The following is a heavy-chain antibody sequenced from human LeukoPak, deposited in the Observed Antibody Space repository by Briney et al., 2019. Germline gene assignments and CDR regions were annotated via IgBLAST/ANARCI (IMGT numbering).Heavy chain of an antibody. CDR1: GYTFTGYY. V-gene: IGHV1-2*02. D-gene: IGHD3-10*01. J-gene: IGHJ4*02. CDR2: INPNSGGT. CDR3: ARDHYYGSGSPPDFDY. Sequence: ASVKVSCEASGYTFTGYYMHWVRQAPGQGLEWMGWINPNSGGTNYAQTLQGRVTMTRDTSINTAYMELSRLRSDDTAVYYCARDHYYGSGSPPDFDYWGQGTLVTVSS.